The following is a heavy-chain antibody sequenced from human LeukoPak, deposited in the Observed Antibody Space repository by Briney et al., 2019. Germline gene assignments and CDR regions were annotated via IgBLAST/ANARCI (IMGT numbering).Heavy chain of an antibody. D-gene: IGHD3-3*01. V-gene: IGHV1-18*01. Sequence: GASAKVSCKASGYTFTSYGISWVRQAPGQGLEWMGWISAYNGNTNYAQKLQGRVTMTTDTSTSTAYMELRSLRSDDTAVYYCARGPYDFWSGYYGHWGQGTLVTVSS. J-gene: IGHJ4*02. CDR1: GYTFTSYG. CDR2: ISAYNGNT. CDR3: ARGPYDFWSGYYGH.